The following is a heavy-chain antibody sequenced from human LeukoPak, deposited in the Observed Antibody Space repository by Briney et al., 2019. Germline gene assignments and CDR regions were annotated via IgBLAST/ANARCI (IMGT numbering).Heavy chain of an antibody. CDR2: IIPIFGTA. V-gene: IGHV1-69*13. Sequence: ASVKVSCKAAGGTFSSYAISWVRQAPGQGLEWMGGIIPIFGTANYAQKFQGRVTITADESTSTAYMELSSLRSEDTAVYYCARDGYSSSSFTPFDYWGQGTLVTVSS. CDR3: ARDGYSSSSFTPFDY. J-gene: IGHJ4*02. CDR1: GGTFSSYA. D-gene: IGHD6-6*01.